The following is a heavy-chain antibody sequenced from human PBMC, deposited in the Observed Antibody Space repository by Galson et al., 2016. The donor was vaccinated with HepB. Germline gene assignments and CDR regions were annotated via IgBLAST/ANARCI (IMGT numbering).Heavy chain of an antibody. CDR2: MNPNTGNT. CDR3: AMKLERTGSFDK. J-gene: IGHJ4*02. CDR1: GYTFTDYD. V-gene: IGHV1-8*01. D-gene: IGHD3-10*01. Sequence: SVKVSCKASGYTFTDYDINWVRQATGQGLEWMGWMNPNTGNTGLAQKFQGRVTLTRNTSIRTAYMELNSLRSDDTAVYYCAMKLERTGSFDKWGQGTMITISS.